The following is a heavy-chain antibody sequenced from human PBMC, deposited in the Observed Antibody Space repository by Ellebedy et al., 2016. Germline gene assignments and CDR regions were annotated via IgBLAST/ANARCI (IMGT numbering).Heavy chain of an antibody. V-gene: IGHV3-23*01. J-gene: IGHJ3*01. CDR2: ISRSGDST. Sequence: GGSLRLSXAASGFTFSSYVMSWVRQAPGGGLKWVSGISRSGDSTYYADSVKGRFTISRDNRKNTLYLQMNSLRVEDTALYYCAGEPGYGAHSNAFDVWGQGTMVTVS. CDR1: GFTFSSYV. CDR3: AGEPGYGAHSNAFDV. D-gene: IGHD4-23*01.